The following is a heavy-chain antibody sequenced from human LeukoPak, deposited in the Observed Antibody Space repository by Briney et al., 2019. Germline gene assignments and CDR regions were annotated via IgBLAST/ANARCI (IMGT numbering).Heavy chain of an antibody. D-gene: IGHD2-15*01. J-gene: IGHJ4*02. V-gene: IGHV3-30*18. CDR2: ISYDGSNK. CDR3: AKPDLGHCSGGSCYPGY. Sequence: GGSLRLSCAASGFTFSSYGMHWVRQAPGKGLEWVAVISYDGSNKYYADSVKGRFTISRDNSKNTLYLHMNSLRAEDTAVYYCAKPDLGHCSGGSCYPGYWGQGTLVTVSS. CDR1: GFTFSSYG.